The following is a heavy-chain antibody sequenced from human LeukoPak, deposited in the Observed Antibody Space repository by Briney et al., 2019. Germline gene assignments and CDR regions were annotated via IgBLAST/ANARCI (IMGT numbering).Heavy chain of an antibody. D-gene: IGHD3-10*01. CDR3: ARDRNYGSGSYECPDY. V-gene: IGHV3-21*01. CDR1: GLSFSTYS. J-gene: IGHJ4*02. Sequence: GGSLRLSCAASGLSFSTYSMNWVRQAPGKGLEWVSSITGSSTYMYYADSVKGRFTVSRDNAKNSLYLQMNSLRAEDTAVYYCARDRNYGSGSYECPDYWGQGTLVTVSS. CDR2: ITGSSTYM.